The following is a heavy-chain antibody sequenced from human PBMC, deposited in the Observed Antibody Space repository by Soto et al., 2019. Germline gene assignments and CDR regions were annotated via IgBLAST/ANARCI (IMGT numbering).Heavy chain of an antibody. CDR2: IYHSGST. CDR1: SGSISSSNW. D-gene: IGHD6-13*01. Sequence: QVQLQESGPGLVKPSGTLSLTCAVSSGSISSSNWWSWVRQPPGKGLEWIGEIYHSGSTNYNPSLKSRVTISVDKSKNQFSLKLSSVTAADTAVYCCAGVAGVVTAGGYFDYWGQGTLVTVSS. J-gene: IGHJ4*02. CDR3: AGVAGVVTAGGYFDY. V-gene: IGHV4-4*01.